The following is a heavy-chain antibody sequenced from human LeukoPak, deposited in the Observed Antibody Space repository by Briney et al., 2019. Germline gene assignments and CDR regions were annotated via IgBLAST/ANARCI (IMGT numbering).Heavy chain of an antibody. J-gene: IGHJ4*02. V-gene: IGHV4-34*01. CDR1: GGSFSGYY. D-gene: IGHD5-18*01. Sequence: PSETLSLTCAVYGGSFSGYYWSWIRQPPGKGLEWIGEINHSGSTNYNPSLKSRVTISVDTFKNQFSLKLSSVTAADTAVYYCADRRRYSYGLDYWGQGTLVTVSS. CDR3: ADRRRYSYGLDY. CDR2: INHSGST.